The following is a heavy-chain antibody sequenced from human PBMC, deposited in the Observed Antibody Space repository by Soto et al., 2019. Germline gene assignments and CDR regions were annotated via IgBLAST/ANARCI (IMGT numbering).Heavy chain of an antibody. CDR2: ISYDGSNK. Sequence: QVQLVESGGGVVQPGRSLRLSCAASRFTFSSYAVNWVRQAPGKGLEWVAVISYDGSNKYYADSVKGRFTISRDNSKNTLYLQMNSLRPEDTAVYYCARDRGSSESEYIQHWGQGTLVTVSS. CDR1: RFTFSSYA. CDR3: ARDRGSSESEYIQH. D-gene: IGHD6-13*01. J-gene: IGHJ1*01. V-gene: IGHV3-30-3*01.